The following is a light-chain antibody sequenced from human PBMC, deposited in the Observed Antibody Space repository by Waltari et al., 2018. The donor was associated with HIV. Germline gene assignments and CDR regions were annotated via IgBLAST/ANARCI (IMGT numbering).Light chain of an antibody. CDR1: SGSIAAHY. CDR3: QSYDSSNVV. J-gene: IGLJ7*01. CDR2: EDN. Sequence: NFMLTQPHSVSESPGKTVTISCTRSSGSIAAHYVQWYQQRPGSAPTSVIYEDNQTPSGVPERFSGSIDRSSNSASLTISGLNTEDEADYYCQSYDSSNVVFGGGTQLTVL. V-gene: IGLV6-57*04.